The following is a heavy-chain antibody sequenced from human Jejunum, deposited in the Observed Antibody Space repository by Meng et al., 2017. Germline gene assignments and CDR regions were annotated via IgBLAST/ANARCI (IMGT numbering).Heavy chain of an antibody. CDR3: TGGPDSAKSGY. CDR2: LHHSGSA. CDR1: GVSVNSGFYY. D-gene: IGHD1-14*01. V-gene: IGHV4-61*01. Sequence: PLQQSGPGLVRPSETLSLTCTVSGVSVNSGFYYWNWVRQPPGKGLEFIGSLHHSGSAHYNASLEGRVTMSLDTSKNQFSLRLTSVTAADSALYYCTGGPDSAKSGYWGQGTLVTVSS. J-gene: IGHJ4*02.